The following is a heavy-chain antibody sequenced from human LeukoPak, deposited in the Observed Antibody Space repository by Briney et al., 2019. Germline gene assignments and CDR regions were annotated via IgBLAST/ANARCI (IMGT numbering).Heavy chain of an antibody. V-gene: IGHV3-23*01. CDR3: ATTLHSGYYDLY. J-gene: IGHJ4*02. CDR2: ISGGGGST. CDR1: GFTFNSYA. D-gene: IGHD3-22*01. Sequence: GGSLRFSCAASGFTFNSYAMSWVRQAPGKGLEWVSAISGGGGSTYYADSVKDRFTISRDNPKSTLYLQMNSLRAEDTAVYYCATTLHSGYYDLYWGQGTLVTVSS.